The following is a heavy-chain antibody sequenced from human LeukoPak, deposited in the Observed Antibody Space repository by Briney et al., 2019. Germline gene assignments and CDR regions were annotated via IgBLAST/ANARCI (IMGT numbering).Heavy chain of an antibody. D-gene: IGHD2-15*01. J-gene: IGHJ4*02. V-gene: IGHV3-74*01. CDR1: GFTFSSHT. CDR3: ARGRPHGSDY. Sequence: PGGSLRLSCAASGFTFSSHTMNWVRQAPGKGLGWVSRIASDGSSTTYADSVKGRFTISRDNAKNTLYLQMNSLRVEDTAVYYCARGRPHGSDYWGQGTLVTVSS. CDR2: IASDGSST.